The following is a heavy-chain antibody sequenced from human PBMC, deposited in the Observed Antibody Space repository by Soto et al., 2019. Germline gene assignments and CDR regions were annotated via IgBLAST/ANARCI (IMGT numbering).Heavy chain of an antibody. Sequence: GGSLRLSCAASGFTFSNYAMTWVRQAPGKGLEWVSSISGSGVSTYYADSVKGRFTISRDQSKNTLYLQMNSLRAEDTAVYYCVKDDGYGDSVPPASDYGGQGTLGTVSS. V-gene: IGHV3-23*01. CDR3: VKDDGYGDSVPPASDY. CDR2: ISGSGVST. J-gene: IGHJ4*02. D-gene: IGHD4-17*01. CDR1: GFTFSNYA.